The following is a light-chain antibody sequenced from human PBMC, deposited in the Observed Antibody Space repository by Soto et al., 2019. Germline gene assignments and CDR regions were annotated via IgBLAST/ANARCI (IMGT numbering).Light chain of an antibody. J-gene: IGKJ1*01. Sequence: EVVLTQSPATLSVSPGQRATLSCRASQSLRSNLAWFQHKRGQAPRLLIYGASTRAAGIPARFSGSGYGTEFTLTISGLQSEDFAVYFCQQSNNWPPWTFGQGTKVEIK. CDR3: QQSNNWPPWT. V-gene: IGKV3-15*01. CDR2: GAS. CDR1: QSLRSN.